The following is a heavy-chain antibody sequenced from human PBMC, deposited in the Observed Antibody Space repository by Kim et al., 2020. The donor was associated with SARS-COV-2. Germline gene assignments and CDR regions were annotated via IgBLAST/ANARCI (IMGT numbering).Heavy chain of an antibody. CDR3: AKYYGARKRWFDS. D-gene: IGHD3-16*01. CDR2: IDSYGGGI. J-gene: IGHJ5*01. Sequence: GGSLRPSCVASGFTFGNYAMTWVRQPPTKGLGWVSVIDSYGGGIYYADSVKGRFTVSRDNSRNTLYLQMNSLRAEDTAIYYCAKYYGARKRWFDSWGQGTLVTVSP. CDR1: GFTFGNYA. V-gene: IGHV3-23*03.